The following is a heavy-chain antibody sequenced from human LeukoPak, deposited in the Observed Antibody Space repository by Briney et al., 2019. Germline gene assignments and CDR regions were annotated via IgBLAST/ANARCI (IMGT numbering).Heavy chain of an antibody. D-gene: IGHD3-10*02. Sequence: GGSLRLSCAASGFNFGGYWMTWVRQAPGKGLEWVANIKDDGSDKYYADAVKGRFTISRDNAEKSLFLQMNSLRAEDTAVYYCAELGITMIGGVWGKGTTVTISS. CDR1: GFNFGGYW. V-gene: IGHV3-7*01. CDR3: AELGITMIGGV. CDR2: IKDDGSDK. J-gene: IGHJ6*04.